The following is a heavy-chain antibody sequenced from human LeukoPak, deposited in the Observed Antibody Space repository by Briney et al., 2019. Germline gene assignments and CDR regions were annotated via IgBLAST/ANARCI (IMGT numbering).Heavy chain of an antibody. D-gene: IGHD6-13*01. Sequence: PSETLSLTCVVSGGSMSSYYWSWIRQPAGKGLEWIGRMYTDGSTNYNPFLNSRVTISVDTSKKHFSLRLNSVTAADTAVYYCATYDQKLAFDNWGQGTLVTVSS. CDR1: GGSMSSYY. V-gene: IGHV4-4*07. J-gene: IGHJ4*02. CDR3: ATYDQKLAFDN. CDR2: MYTDGST.